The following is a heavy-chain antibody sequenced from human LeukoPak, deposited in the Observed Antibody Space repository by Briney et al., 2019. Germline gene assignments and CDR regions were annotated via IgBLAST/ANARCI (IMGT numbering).Heavy chain of an antibody. Sequence: ASAKVSCKVSGYTLTELSMHWVRQAPGKGLEWMGGFDPEDGETIYAQKFQGRVTMTEDTSTDTAYMELSSLRSEDTAMYYCATHDSSGYYPQIYYGMDVWGQGTTVTVSS. CDR1: GYTLTELS. CDR2: FDPEDGET. J-gene: IGHJ6*02. V-gene: IGHV1-24*01. CDR3: ATHDSSGYYPQIYYGMDV. D-gene: IGHD3-22*01.